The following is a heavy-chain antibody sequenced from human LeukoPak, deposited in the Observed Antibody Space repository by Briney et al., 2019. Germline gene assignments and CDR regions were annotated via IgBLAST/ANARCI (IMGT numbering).Heavy chain of an antibody. CDR3: ARFKGYNWNYERYFDY. J-gene: IGHJ4*02. Sequence: ASVKVSCKASGYTFTSYGISWVRQAPGQGLEWMGWISAYNGNTNYAQKLQGRVTMTTDTSTSTAYMELRSLRSDHTAVYYCARFKGYNWNYERYFDYWGQGTLVTVSS. CDR2: ISAYNGNT. D-gene: IGHD1-7*01. CDR1: GYTFTSYG. V-gene: IGHV1-18*01.